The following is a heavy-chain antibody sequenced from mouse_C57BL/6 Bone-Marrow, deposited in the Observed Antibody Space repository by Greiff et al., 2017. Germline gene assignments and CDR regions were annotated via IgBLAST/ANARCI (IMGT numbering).Heavy chain of an antibody. CDR1: GFNIKDDY. V-gene: IGHV14-4*01. CDR2: IDPENGDT. D-gene: IGHD1-1*01. CDR3: TNDYGSRYYFDY. J-gene: IGHJ2*01. Sequence: VQLQQSGAELVRPGASVKLSCTASGFNIKDDYMHWVKQRPEQGLEWIGWIDPENGDTEYASKFQGKAPITADTSSNTAYLQLSSLTSEDTAVYYCTNDYGSRYYFDYWGQGTTLTVSS.